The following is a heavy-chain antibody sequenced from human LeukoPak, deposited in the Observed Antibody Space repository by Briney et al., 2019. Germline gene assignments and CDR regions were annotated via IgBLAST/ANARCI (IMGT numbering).Heavy chain of an antibody. D-gene: IGHD2-2*01. CDR2: ISGSGGST. CDR3: AKKESRYCSSTSCLIGMDV. Sequence: GGSLRLSCTASGFTFSSYAMSWVRQAPGKGLEWVSVISGSGGSTYYADSVKGRFTISRDNSKNTLYLQMKSLRAEDTAVYYCAKKESRYCSSTSCLIGMDVRGQGTTVTVSS. V-gene: IGHV3-23*01. J-gene: IGHJ6*02. CDR1: GFTFSSYA.